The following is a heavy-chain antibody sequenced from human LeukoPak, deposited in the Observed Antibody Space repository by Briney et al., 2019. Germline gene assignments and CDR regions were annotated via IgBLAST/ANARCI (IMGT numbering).Heavy chain of an antibody. CDR1: GFTLSSYA. Sequence: GGSLRLSCAASGFTLSSYAMTWVRQAPGKGLEWVSTVFGSAANTYYADSVRGRFTISRDNSKNTLYLQMNSLRAEDTAVYYCAKDLDIDYWGQGTLVTVSS. V-gene: IGHV3-23*01. CDR3: AKDLDIDY. D-gene: IGHD1-1*01. J-gene: IGHJ4*02. CDR2: VFGSAANT.